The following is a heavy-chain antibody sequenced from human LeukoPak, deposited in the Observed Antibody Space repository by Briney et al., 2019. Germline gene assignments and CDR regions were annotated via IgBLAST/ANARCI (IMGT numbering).Heavy chain of an antibody. D-gene: IGHD3-22*01. CDR3: ARLGDSSGYYYVGDY. Sequence: SETLSLTCTASGDSSTISTYYWGWIRQPPGKGLEWIGSIYYSGGTYYNPSLKSRVTISVDTSKNQFSLKLSSVTAADTAVYYCARLGDSSGYYYVGDYWGQGTLVAVSS. V-gene: IGHV4-39*01. CDR2: IYYSGGT. J-gene: IGHJ4*02. CDR1: GDSSTISTYY.